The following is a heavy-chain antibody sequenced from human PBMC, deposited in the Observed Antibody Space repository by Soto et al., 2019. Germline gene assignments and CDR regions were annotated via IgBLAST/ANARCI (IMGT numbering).Heavy chain of an antibody. V-gene: IGHV3-73*01. J-gene: IGHJ3*02. D-gene: IGHD3-3*01. CDR3: TRPFYDFRSGSPETFDS. Sequence: GGSLRLSCAASGFTFSGSAMHWVRQASGKGLEWVGRIRSKANSYATAYAASVKGRFTISRDDSKNTAYLQMNSLKTEDTAVYYCTRPFYDFRSGSPETFDSWGQGTMVTVSS. CDR2: IRSKANSYAT. CDR1: GFTFSGSA.